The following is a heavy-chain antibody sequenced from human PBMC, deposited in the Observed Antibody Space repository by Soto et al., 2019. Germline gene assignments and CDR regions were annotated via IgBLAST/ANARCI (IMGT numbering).Heavy chain of an antibody. V-gene: IGHV3-33*01. J-gene: IGHJ4*02. Sequence: QVQLVESGGGVVQPGRSLRLSCAASGFTFSSYGMHWVRQAPGKGLEWVAVIWYDGSNKYYADSVKGRFTISRDNSKNTLYLQMNSLRAEDTAVYYCARDMKAYGYLGDYWGQGTLVTVSS. CDR3: ARDMKAYGYLGDY. CDR1: GFTFSSYG. CDR2: IWYDGSNK. D-gene: IGHD5-12*01.